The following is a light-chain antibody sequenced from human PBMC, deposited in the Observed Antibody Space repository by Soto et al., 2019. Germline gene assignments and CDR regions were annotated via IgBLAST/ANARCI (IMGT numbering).Light chain of an antibody. Sequence: EIVMTQSPATLSVSPGERATLSCRASQSVNSNLAWYQQKPGQAPSLLIYGASTRATGVPARFSGSGSRTEFTPTISSLQSEDFAVYYCQQYNNWPPYTFGQGTKLEIK. J-gene: IGKJ2*01. V-gene: IGKV3-15*01. CDR1: QSVNSN. CDR3: QQYNNWPPYT. CDR2: GAS.